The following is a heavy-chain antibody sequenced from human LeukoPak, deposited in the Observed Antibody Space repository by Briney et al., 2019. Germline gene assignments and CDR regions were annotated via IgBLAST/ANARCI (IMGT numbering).Heavy chain of an antibody. Sequence: PGGSLRLSCAASGFTFSSYGMHWVRQAPGKGLEWVAVISYDGSNKYYADSVKGRFTISRDNSENTLYLQMNSLRAEDTAVYYCAKVSRYCCSTSCYTYYYYGMDVWGQGTTVTVSS. CDR2: ISYDGSNK. J-gene: IGHJ6*02. D-gene: IGHD2-2*02. CDR3: AKVSRYCCSTSCYTYYYYGMDV. CDR1: GFTFSSYG. V-gene: IGHV3-30*18.